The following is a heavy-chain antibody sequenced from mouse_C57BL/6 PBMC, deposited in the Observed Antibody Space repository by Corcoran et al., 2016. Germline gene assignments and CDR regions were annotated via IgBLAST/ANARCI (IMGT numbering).Heavy chain of an antibody. Sequence: EVQLQQSVAELVRPGASVKLSCTASGFNIKNTYMHWVKQRPEQGLEWIGRIDPANGNTKYAPKFQVKATITADTSSNTAYLHLSSLTSEVTAIYYCARFLITTVASYFDYWGQGTTLTVSS. J-gene: IGHJ2*01. D-gene: IGHD1-1*01. CDR2: IDPANGNT. V-gene: IGHV14-3*01. CDR1: GFNIKNTY. CDR3: ARFLITTVASYFDY.